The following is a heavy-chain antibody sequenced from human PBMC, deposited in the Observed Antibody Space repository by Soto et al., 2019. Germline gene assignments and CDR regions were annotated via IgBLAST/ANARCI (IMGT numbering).Heavy chain of an antibody. Sequence: EVQVVESGGGLVQPGGSLRLSCSGSGFAFSNNWMTWVRQAPEKGLEWVANIKEDGSEKNYVDSVKGRFTISRDNAENPVYLQMNSLRAEDTAVYYCARGGGGIDNWGQGTLVTVSS. J-gene: IGHJ4*02. D-gene: IGHD3-16*01. CDR3: ARGGGGIDN. V-gene: IGHV3-7*01. CDR2: IKEDGSEK. CDR1: GFAFSNNW.